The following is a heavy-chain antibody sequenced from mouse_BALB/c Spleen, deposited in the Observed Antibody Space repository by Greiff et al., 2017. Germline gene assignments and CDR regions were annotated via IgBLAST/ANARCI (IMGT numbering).Heavy chain of an antibody. CDR3: TRDGSSLYYFDY. D-gene: IGHD1-1*01. CDR1: GYTFTSYW. CDR2: IYPGSGST. Sequence: LKQPGSELVRPGASVKLSCKASGYTFTSYWMHWVKQRPGQGLEWIGNIYPGSGSTNYDEKFKSKATLTVDTSSSTAYMQLSSLTSEDSAVYYCTRDGSSLYYFDYWGQGTTLTVSS. J-gene: IGHJ2*01. V-gene: IGHV1S22*01.